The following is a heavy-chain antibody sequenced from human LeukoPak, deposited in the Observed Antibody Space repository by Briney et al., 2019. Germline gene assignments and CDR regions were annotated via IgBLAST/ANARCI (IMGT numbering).Heavy chain of an antibody. D-gene: IGHD1-7*01. V-gene: IGHV4-30-2*01. CDR2: IYHSGST. Sequence: SETLSLTCAVSGGSISSGGYSWSWIRQPPGKGLEWIGYIYHSGSTYYNPSLKSRVTISVDRSKNQFSLKLSSVTAADTAVYYCAREEGGTPGGYFDYWGQGTLVTVSS. CDR3: AREEGGTPGGYFDY. J-gene: IGHJ4*02. CDR1: GGSISSGGYS.